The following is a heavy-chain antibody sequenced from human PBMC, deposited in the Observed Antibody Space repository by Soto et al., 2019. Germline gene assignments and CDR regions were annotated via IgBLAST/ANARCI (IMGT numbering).Heavy chain of an antibody. J-gene: IGHJ6*03. D-gene: IGHD3-3*01. V-gene: IGHV4-34*01. CDR2: INHSGST. Sequence: PSEPLSLTCAVYGGSFSGYYWSWIRQPPGKGLEWIGEINHSGSTNYNPSLKSRVTISVDTSKNQFSLKLSSVTAADTAVYYCARGRGRLGTIPYYYYMDVWGKGTTVTVSS. CDR3: ARGRGRLGTIPYYYYMDV. CDR1: GGSFSGYY.